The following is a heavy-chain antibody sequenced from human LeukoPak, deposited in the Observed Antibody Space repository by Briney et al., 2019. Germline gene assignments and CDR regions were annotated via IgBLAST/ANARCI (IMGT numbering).Heavy chain of an antibody. CDR3: ARGGSYVHY. J-gene: IGHJ4*02. D-gene: IGHD1-26*01. Sequence: GGSLRLSCAASGFTFNSYELNWVRQAPGKGLEWVSYINSGGSAIYYADSVKGRFTISRDNAKNSLYLQMNSLRADDTAVYYCARGGSYVHYWGQGTLVTVSS. CDR2: INSGGSAI. CDR1: GFTFNSYE. V-gene: IGHV3-48*03.